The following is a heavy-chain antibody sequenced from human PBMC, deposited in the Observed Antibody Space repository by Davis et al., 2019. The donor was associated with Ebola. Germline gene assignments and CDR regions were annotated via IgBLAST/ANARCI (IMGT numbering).Heavy chain of an antibody. Sequence: MPSETLSLTCTVAGGSISSYYWSWIRQPHGKGLEWIGYIYYTGNTSYNPSLKSRVTISVDTSKNQFSLKVSSVTTADTAVYYCARRGYSYGYFVTYYFDYWGQGTLVTVSS. CDR1: GGSISSYY. CDR3: ARRGYSYGYFVTYYFDY. V-gene: IGHV4-59*08. D-gene: IGHD5-18*01. J-gene: IGHJ4*02. CDR2: IYYTGNT.